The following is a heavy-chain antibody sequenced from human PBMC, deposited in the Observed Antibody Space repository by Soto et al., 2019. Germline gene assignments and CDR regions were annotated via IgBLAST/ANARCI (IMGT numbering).Heavy chain of an antibody. CDR1: GFSLTTNGVG. V-gene: IGHV2-5*02. CDR2: IYWDDDK. D-gene: IGHD2-15*01. J-gene: IGHJ6*02. Sequence: QITLKESGPPLVRPTQTLTLTCTFSGFSLTTNGVGVGWIRQPPGKALAWLALIYWDDDKRYSPSLKSRVTITKDTSKSQVVLTMTNMDPVDTATYYCAHALVVVASTATIYYYYGMDVWGQGTTVTVSS. CDR3: AHALVVVASTATIYYYYGMDV.